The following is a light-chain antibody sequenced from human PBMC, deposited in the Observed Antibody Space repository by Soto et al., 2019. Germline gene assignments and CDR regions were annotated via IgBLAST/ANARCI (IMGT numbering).Light chain of an antibody. Sequence: DIVLTQSPGTLSLSPGERATLSCRASQSVSSSYLAWYQQKPGQAPRLLIYGTSSRATGIPDRFSGSGSEIDFTLTISSLEPEDFAVFYCQQYGSFPITFGQGTRLEIK. CDR3: QQYGSFPIT. CDR2: GTS. CDR1: QSVSSSY. J-gene: IGKJ5*01. V-gene: IGKV3-20*01.